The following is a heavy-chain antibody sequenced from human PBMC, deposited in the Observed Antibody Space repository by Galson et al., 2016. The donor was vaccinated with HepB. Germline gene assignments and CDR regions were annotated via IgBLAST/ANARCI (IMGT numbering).Heavy chain of an antibody. Sequence: SLRLSCAASGFTFKSYSMNWVRQAPGKGLEWVSYISTSSSYIFYADSVKGRFTISRDNAKNSLQLQMNSLGAEGTAVYYCARAAGHGHYGSGSRFDYWGQGTLVTVSP. J-gene: IGHJ4*02. CDR1: GFTFKSYS. D-gene: IGHD3-10*01. CDR2: ISTSSSYI. CDR3: ARAAGHGHYGSGSRFDY. V-gene: IGHV3-21*01.